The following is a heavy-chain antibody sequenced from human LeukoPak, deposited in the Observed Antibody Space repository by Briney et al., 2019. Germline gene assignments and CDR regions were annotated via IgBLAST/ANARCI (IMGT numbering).Heavy chain of an antibody. Sequence: GGSLRLSCAASGFTFSGYVMSWVRQAPGKGLEWVSTISGSGGNTYYADSVKGRFTISRDNSKNTLYLQMNSLRAEDTAVYYCAKLSSGWYSDYWGQGTLVTVSS. CDR1: GFTFSGYV. CDR3: AKLSSGWYSDY. J-gene: IGHJ4*02. D-gene: IGHD6-19*01. V-gene: IGHV3-23*01. CDR2: ISGSGGNT.